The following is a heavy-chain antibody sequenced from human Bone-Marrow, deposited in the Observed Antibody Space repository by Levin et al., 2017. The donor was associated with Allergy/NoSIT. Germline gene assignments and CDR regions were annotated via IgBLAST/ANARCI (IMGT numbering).Heavy chain of an antibody. CDR1: GGSIRSGFYY. D-gene: IGHD6-13*01. CDR3: ARENGSSWFY. J-gene: IGHJ4*02. V-gene: IGHV4-39*02. Sequence: SQTLSLTCTVSGGSIRSGFYYWGWIRQSPEKGLEWIASIYSSGMTYFNPSLRSRVTISQDTSKNQFSLKLRSVTAADTAVYYCARENGSSWFYWGQGSLVTVSS. CDR2: IYSSGMT.